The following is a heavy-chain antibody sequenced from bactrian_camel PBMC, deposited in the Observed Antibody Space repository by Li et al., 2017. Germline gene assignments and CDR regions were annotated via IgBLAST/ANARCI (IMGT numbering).Heavy chain of an antibody. V-gene: IGHV3-3*01. Sequence: HVQLVESGGGSVQAGGSLRLSCAASGPTYTSAIRSLGWFHQAPGKQRDRVAGIFRRDGCTAYADSVKGRFTISQDDAKNTVYLQMNSLNPDDTAMYYCAAEGRGPGALSYWGQGTQVTVS. D-gene: IGHD7*01. CDR2: IFRRDGCT. CDR3: AAEGRGPGALSY. CDR1: GPTYTSAIRS. J-gene: IGHJ4*01.